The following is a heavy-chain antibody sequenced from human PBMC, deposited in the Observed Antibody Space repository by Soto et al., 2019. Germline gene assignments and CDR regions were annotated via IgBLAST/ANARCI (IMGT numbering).Heavy chain of an antibody. J-gene: IGHJ6*02. CDR1: GYTFTAYD. CDR2: IRAYNGDT. D-gene: IGHD3-10*01. V-gene: IGHV1-18*03. CDR3: ARAGAAPYYYYGLDV. Sequence: GASVKVSCKTSGYTFTAYDIYWVRQDHGQGLEWMGWIRAYNGDTNYAQKFQTRVTMTTDKSTDTAYMDLRSLTSDDMAIYYCARAGAAPYYYYGLDVWGQGTTVTVLL.